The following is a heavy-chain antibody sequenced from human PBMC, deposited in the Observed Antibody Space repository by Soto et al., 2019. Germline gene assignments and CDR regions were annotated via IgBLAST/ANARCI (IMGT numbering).Heavy chain of an antibody. CDR2: ISDDGRNG. V-gene: IGHV3-30*18. Sequence: QVQLVESGGGVVQPGTSLRLSCAASGFIFSTNGMYWVRQAPGKGLEWVALISDDGRNGWHADSVKGRFPISRDISKNTLYLQMNSLRPEDTAVYYCAKLSHSGWHHHYYGMDVWGQGTTVTVSS. CDR3: AKLSHSGWHHHYYGMDV. J-gene: IGHJ6*02. CDR1: GFIFSTNG. D-gene: IGHD6-19*01.